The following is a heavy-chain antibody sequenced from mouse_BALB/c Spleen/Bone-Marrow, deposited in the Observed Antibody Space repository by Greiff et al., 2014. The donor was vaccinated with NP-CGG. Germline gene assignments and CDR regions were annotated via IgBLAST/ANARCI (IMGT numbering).Heavy chain of an antibody. CDR1: GYSFTSYW. V-gene: IGHV1-61*01. J-gene: IGHJ2*01. D-gene: IGHD4-1*01. Sequence: QVQLQQSGAELVRPGASVKLSCKASGYSFTSYWMNWVKQRPGQGLEWIGIIHPSDSETRLNQKFKDKATLTVDKSSSTAYMQLSSPTSEDSAVYYGARRERTGMNYWGQGTTLTVSS. CDR3: ARRERTGMNY. CDR2: IHPSDSET.